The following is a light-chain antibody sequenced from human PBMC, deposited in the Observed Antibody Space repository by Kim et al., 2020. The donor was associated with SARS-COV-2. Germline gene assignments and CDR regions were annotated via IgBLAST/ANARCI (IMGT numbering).Light chain of an antibody. J-gene: IGLJ3*02. CDR1: SSDVGGYNY. CDR3: SSYAGSNNWV. Sequence: GQSVAISCTGTSSDVGGYNYVSWYQQHPGKAPKLMIYEVSKRPSGVPDSFSGSKSGNTASLTVSGLQADDEAYYYCSSYAGSNNWVFGGGTKVTVL. V-gene: IGLV2-8*01. CDR2: EVS.